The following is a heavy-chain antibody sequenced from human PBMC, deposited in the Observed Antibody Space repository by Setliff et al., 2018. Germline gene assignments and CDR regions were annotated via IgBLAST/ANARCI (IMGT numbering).Heavy chain of an antibody. CDR3: ARSPSSGAYWNPRPFYSDY. CDR1: GASISSYY. V-gene: IGHV4-59*01. J-gene: IGHJ4*02. CDR2: IYTSGGT. Sequence: SETLSLTCTVSGASISSYYWSWIRQPPGKGLEWIGYIYTSGGTNYNPSLKSRVTISVDTSKNQFSLNLNSVTAADKDLYYCARSPSSGAYWNPRPFYSDYWARGTLVTVSS. D-gene: IGHD1-26*01.